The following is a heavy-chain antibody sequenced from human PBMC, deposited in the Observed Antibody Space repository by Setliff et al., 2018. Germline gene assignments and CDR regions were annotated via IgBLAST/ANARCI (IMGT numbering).Heavy chain of an antibody. CDR1: GYTFAKYG. D-gene: IGHD3-10*01. V-gene: IGHV1-18*01. CDR2: ISGYNGYT. J-gene: IGHJ5*02. CDR3: VRCGGVRGVLYNWFDP. Sequence: ASVKVSCKAFGYTFAKYGTSWVRQAPGQGLEWMGWISGYNGYTVYAQKFRGRIIITRDTSIATVYLELSGLQSDDTAIYFCVRCGGVRGVLYNWFDPWGQGTLVTVSS.